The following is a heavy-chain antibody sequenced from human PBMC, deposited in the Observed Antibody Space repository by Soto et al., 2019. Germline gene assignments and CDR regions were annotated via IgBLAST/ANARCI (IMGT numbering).Heavy chain of an antibody. D-gene: IGHD3-22*01. J-gene: IGHJ3*02. V-gene: IGHV3-21*01. CDR1: GFTFSSYS. Sequence: GGSLRLSCSASGFTFSSYSMNWVRQAPGKGLEWVSSISSSSSYIYYADSVKGRFTISRDNAKNSLYLQMNSLRAEDTAVYYCARDSLYDSSGYPHAFDIWGQGTMVTVSS. CDR3: ARDSLYDSSGYPHAFDI. CDR2: ISSSSSYI.